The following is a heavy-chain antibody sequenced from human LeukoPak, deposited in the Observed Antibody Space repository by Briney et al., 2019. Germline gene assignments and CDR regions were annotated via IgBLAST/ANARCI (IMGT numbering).Heavy chain of an antibody. J-gene: IGHJ4*02. V-gene: IGHV3-21*01. CDR1: GFTFSSYS. Sequence: GGSLRLSCAASGFTFSSYSMNWVRQAPGKGLEWVSSISSSSSYIYYADSVKGRFTISRDTDKNSLYLQVNSLGAEDTAVYYCARGRYSSSWYFDYWGQGTLVTVSS. D-gene: IGHD6-13*01. CDR2: ISSSSSYI. CDR3: ARGRYSSSWYFDY.